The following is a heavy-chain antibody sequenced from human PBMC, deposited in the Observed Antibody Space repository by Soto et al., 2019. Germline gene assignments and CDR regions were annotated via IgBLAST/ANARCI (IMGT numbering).Heavy chain of an antibody. Sequence: SETLSLPCSVCGDSINSDKYYWGWIRQPPGKGLEWIGSIYFRGNTYYNPSLQTRVTISLDKSKSQFSLKLSSVTAADTAVYYCARHPPTTVTTVGTNLFDPWVKGTLVTVSS. CDR3: ARHPPTTVTTVGTNLFDP. J-gene: IGHJ5*02. V-gene: IGHV4-39*01. CDR1: GDSINSDKYY. CDR2: IYFRGNT. D-gene: IGHD4-4*01.